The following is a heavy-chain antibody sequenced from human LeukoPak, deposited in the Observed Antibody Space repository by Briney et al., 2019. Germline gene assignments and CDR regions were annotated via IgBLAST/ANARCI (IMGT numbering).Heavy chain of an antibody. V-gene: IGHV4-39*07. Sequence: SETLSLTCTVSGGSISSSSYYWGWIRQPPGKGLEWIGSIYYSGSTYYNPSLKSRVTISVDTSKNQFSLKLSSVTAADTAVYYCARGRFRSHYSVYYYYGMDVWGQGTTVTVSS. CDR1: GGSISSSSYY. D-gene: IGHD3-10*01. J-gene: IGHJ6*02. CDR3: ARGRFRSHYSVYYYYGMDV. CDR2: IYYSGST.